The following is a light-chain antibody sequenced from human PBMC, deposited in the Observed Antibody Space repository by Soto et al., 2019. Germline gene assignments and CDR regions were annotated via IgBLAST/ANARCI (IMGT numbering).Light chain of an antibody. V-gene: IGLV6-57*03. CDR2: EDN. Sequence: NFMLTQPHSVSESPGKTVTISCTRSGGSIASGYVQWYRQRPGSAPTTVIYEDNQRPSGVPDRFSGSIDSSSNSASLTISGLQTEDEADDYCQSYHSSYPYVFGTGTKVTVL. CDR1: GGSIASGY. CDR3: QSYHSSYPYV. J-gene: IGLJ1*01.